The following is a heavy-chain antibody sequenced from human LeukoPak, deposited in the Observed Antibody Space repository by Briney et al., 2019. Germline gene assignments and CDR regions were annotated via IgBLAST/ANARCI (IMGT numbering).Heavy chain of an antibody. CDR2: IKDDGSEK. CDR1: GFTLSSFW. V-gene: IGHV3-7*01. CDR3: AREIVGQQVALDF. D-gene: IGHD6-13*01. Sequence: GGSLRLPCAASGFTLSSFWMSWVRQAPGKGLEWVGNIKDDGSEKYYADSMKGRFTISRDNARNSLYLQMNSLRAEDTSAYFCAREIVGQQVALDFWGQGTLVTVSS. J-gene: IGHJ4*02.